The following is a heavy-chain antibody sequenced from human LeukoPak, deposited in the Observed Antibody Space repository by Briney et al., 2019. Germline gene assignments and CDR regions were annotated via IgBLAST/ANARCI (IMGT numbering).Heavy chain of an antibody. CDR1: GFSFSSFA. CDR2: ITGGHYAT. V-gene: IGHV3-23*01. Sequence: GGSLKLSCAASGFSFSSFAMTWVRQAPGEGLEWVSSITGGHYATYNTDSVKGRFTISRDNAKNTLYLQMNSLRADDTAIYYCTKDPNGDYIGAFDPWGQGTLVTVSS. CDR3: TKDPNGDYIGAFDP. D-gene: IGHD4-17*01. J-gene: IGHJ5*02.